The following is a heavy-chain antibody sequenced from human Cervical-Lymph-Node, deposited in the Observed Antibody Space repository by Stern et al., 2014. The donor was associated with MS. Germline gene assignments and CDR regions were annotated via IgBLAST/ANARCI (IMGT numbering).Heavy chain of an antibody. CDR2: IYYSGSN. CDR3: ARHKRPFFDS. J-gene: IGHJ4*02. Sequence: QVQLQESGPGLVKPSETLSLTCTVSGGSISSRSYYWGWVRQPPGKGLGWIGRIYYSGSNYYNPSLESRVPTSIDTSQNKFSLKLISVTAADTAVYYCARHKRPFFDSWGQGALVTVSS. D-gene: IGHD6-6*01. CDR1: GGSISSRSYY. V-gene: IGHV4-39*01.